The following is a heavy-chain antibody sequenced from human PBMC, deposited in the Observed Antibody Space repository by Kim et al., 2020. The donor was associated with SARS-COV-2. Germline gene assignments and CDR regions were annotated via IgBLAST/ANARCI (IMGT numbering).Heavy chain of an antibody. D-gene: IGHD1-7*01. CDR2: GST. CDR3: SRGLELPSY. J-gene: IGHJ4*02. V-gene: IGHV4-31*02. Sequence: GSTYYNPALKSRVTISVDTSKNQFSLKLGSVTAADTAVYYCSRGLELPSYWGQGTLVTVSS.